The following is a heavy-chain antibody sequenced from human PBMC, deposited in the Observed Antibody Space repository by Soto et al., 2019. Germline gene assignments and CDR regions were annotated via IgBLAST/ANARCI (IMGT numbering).Heavy chain of an antibody. CDR1: GFTFSSYG. CDR2: ISYDGSNK. CDR3: AKTIAAAGRGMDV. Sequence: QVQLVESGGGVVQPGRSLRLSCADSGFTFSSYGMHWVRQAPGKGLEWVAVISYDGSNKYYADYVKGRFTISRDNSKNTLYLQMNSLRAEDTAVYYCAKTIAAAGRGMDVWGQGTTVTVSS. D-gene: IGHD6-13*01. V-gene: IGHV3-30*18. J-gene: IGHJ6*02.